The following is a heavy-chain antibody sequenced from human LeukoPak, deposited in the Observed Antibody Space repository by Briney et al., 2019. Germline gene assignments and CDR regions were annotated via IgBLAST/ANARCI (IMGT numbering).Heavy chain of an antibody. J-gene: IGHJ6*03. D-gene: IGHD1-26*01. CDR2: INPNSGGT. V-gene: IGHV1-2*02. CDR1: GYTFTGYY. Sequence: GASVKVSCKASGYTFTGYYMHWVRQAPGQGLEWMGWINPNSGGTNYAQKFQGRVTMTRDTSISTAYMELSRLRSDDTAVYYCARAGGETHSGSYYSNYYYYYMDVWGKGTTVTVSS. CDR3: ARAGGETHSGSYYSNYYYYYMDV.